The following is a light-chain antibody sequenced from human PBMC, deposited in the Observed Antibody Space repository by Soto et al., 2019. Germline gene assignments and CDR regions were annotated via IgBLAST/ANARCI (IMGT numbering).Light chain of an antibody. CDR3: QHYNSYPWT. CDR1: QSISSW. Sequence: DIQMTQSPSTLSASVGDRVTITCRASQSISSWLAWYQQKPGKAPKLLIYKPSSFASGGPTRFSGSGTGTEFTRTISSLQPDDFATFYCQHYNSYPWTFGQGTKVEIK. V-gene: IGKV1-5*03. J-gene: IGKJ1*01. CDR2: KPS.